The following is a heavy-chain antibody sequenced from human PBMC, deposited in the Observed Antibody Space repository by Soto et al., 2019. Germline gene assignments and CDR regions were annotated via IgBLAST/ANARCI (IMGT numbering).Heavy chain of an antibody. Sequence: QITLKESGPTLVKPTQTLTLTCTFSGFSLRNSGVGVGWIRQPPGKALEWLALIYWDDDKRYSPSLTSRLTITKDTSKNQVVLTMTNMDPVDTATYYCAHLTTGRFYFDYWGQGNLVTVSS. V-gene: IGHV2-5*02. D-gene: IGHD4-17*01. CDR3: AHLTTGRFYFDY. CDR2: IYWDDDK. J-gene: IGHJ4*02. CDR1: GFSLRNSGVG.